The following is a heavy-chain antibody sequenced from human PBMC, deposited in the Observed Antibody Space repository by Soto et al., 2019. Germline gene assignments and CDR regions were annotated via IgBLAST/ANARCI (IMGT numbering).Heavy chain of an antibody. J-gene: IGHJ6*03. CDR1: GFTFSDYY. Sequence: GGSLRLSCAASGFTFSDYYMSWIRQAPGKGLEWVSYISSSSSYTNYADSVKGRFTISRDNAKNSLYLQMNSLRAEDTAVYYCARVGGPVVVTATYYYMDVWGKGTTVTVSS. CDR2: ISSSSSYT. D-gene: IGHD2-21*02. CDR3: ARVGGPVVVTATYYYMDV. V-gene: IGHV3-11*06.